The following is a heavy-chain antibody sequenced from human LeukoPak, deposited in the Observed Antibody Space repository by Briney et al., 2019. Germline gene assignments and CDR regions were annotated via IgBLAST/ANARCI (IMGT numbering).Heavy chain of an antibody. CDR3: ARDHGASDAFDI. V-gene: IGHV3-23*01. Sequence: GGSLRLSCAASGFTFSSYAMSWVRQAPGKGLEWVSAISGSGGSTYYADSVKGRFTISRDNSKNTLYLQMNSLRAEDTAVYYCARDHGASDAFDIWGQGTMVTVSS. J-gene: IGHJ3*02. CDR1: GFTFSSYA. CDR2: ISGSGGST.